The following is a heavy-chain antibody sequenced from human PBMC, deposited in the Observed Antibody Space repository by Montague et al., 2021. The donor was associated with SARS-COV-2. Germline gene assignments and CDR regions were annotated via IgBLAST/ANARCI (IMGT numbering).Heavy chain of an antibody. V-gene: IGHV4-34*01. D-gene: IGHD3-10*01. Sequence: SETLSLTCAVHGTSFSGYYWNWIRRPPGKGLEWIGEIHHGGSTNYNPSLKSRVSISADTSKNQFSLKLTSVAAADTAVYYCARLGDGVVPSPILGVGPYYSYYYMDVWGKGTTVTVSS. J-gene: IGHJ6*03. CDR2: IHHGGST. CDR1: GTSFSGYY. CDR3: ARLGDGVVPSPILGVGPYYSYYYMDV.